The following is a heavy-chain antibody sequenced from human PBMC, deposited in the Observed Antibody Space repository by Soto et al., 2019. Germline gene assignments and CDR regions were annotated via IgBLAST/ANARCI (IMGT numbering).Heavy chain of an antibody. CDR2: ISKNGGNK. CDR1: GFTFSNYD. CDR3: AQRGGNDYWGGFDY. J-gene: IGHJ4*02. V-gene: IGHV3-23*01. D-gene: IGHD7-27*01. Sequence: EVQLSESGGGLVQPGGSLRLSCAASGFTFSNYDMSWVHQAPGKGLEWASGISKNGGNKWYADTVKGRFTISRDNSKNTLFLHMISRRPDDTAVYYGAQRGGNDYWGGFDYWGPGTLVTVSS.